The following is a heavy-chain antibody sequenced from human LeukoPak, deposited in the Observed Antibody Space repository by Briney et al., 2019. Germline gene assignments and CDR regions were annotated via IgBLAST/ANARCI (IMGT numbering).Heavy chain of an antibody. CDR3: ASGLGYFQH. CDR1: GGSISSGSYY. CDR2: IYTSGST. D-gene: IGHD3-16*01. Sequence: SQTLSLTCTVSGGSISSGSYYWSWIRQPAGKGLEWIGRIYTSGSTNYNPSLKSRVTISVDTSKNQFSLKLSSVTAADTAVYYCASGLGYFQHWGQGTLVTVSS. V-gene: IGHV4-61*02. J-gene: IGHJ1*01.